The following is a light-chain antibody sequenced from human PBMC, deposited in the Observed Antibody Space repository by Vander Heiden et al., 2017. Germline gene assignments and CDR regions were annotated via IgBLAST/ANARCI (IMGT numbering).Light chain of an antibody. CDR1: QSIGNIY. CDR2: GAS. V-gene: IGKV3-20*01. Sequence: TQSLGTLSLSPGERATLYCRASQSIGNIYLAWYQQRPGQAPRLLIYGASSRATGIPDRFSGSGSGTDFTLTISRLEPEDFAVYYCQQYSHSRGTFGQGTKVEIK. J-gene: IGKJ1*01. CDR3: QQYSHSRGT.